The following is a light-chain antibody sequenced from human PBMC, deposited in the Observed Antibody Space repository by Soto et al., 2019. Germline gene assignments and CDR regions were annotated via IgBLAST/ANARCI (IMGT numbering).Light chain of an antibody. J-gene: IGKJ5*01. CDR3: QQRSNWQIT. CDR1: QSVSTY. V-gene: IGKV3-11*01. Sequence: IVMTQSPATLSVSLGESATLSCRASQSVSTYLAWYQQKPGQAPRLLIYDASNRVTGIPARFRGSGSGTDFTLTICSLEPDDFAVYYCQQRSNWQITFGQGTRLEI. CDR2: DAS.